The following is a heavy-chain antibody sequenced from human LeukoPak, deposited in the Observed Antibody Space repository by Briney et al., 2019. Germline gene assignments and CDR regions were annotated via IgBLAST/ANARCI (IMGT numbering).Heavy chain of an antibody. J-gene: IGHJ4*02. Sequence: GGSLRLSCAASGFTFSSYAMSWVRQAPGKGLEWVSGISGSGGSTYYADSVKGRFTISRDNSKNTLYLQMNSLRAEDTAVYYCAKAPAWIQLWSYFDYWGQGTLVTVSS. CDR3: AKAPAWIQLWSYFDY. D-gene: IGHD5-18*01. CDR1: GFTFSSYA. V-gene: IGHV3-23*01. CDR2: ISGSGGST.